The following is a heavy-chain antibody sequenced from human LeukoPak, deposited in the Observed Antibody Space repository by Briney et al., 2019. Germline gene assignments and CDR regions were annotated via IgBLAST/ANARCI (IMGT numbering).Heavy chain of an antibody. CDR1: GFTFSRYG. CDR2: ISYDASNK. D-gene: IGHD5-18*01. V-gene: IGHV3-30*18. J-gene: IGHJ4*02. Sequence: GGSLRLSCAASGFTFSRYGMHWVRQTPGKGLEWVAVISYDASNKYYADSVKGRFTISRDNSKNTQYLQMNSLRAEDTAVYYCAKSHGYSYGFDYWGQGTLVTVSS. CDR3: AKSHGYSYGFDY.